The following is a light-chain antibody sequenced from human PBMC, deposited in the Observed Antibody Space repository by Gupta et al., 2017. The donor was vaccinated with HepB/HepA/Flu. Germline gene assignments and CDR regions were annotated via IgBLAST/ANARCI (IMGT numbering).Light chain of an antibody. J-gene: IGLJ1*01. V-gene: IGLV1-40*01. CDR1: GSSIGATYD. Sequence: QFVLTQPPSVSGAPGQRVTISCTGSGSSIGATYDVHWYQFLPGTAPKVLIYGDNRPSGVPDRFSGAKSGTSASLAITGLQAEDEADYYCQSYDSSLNAYVFGTGTKVTVL. CDR3: QSYDSSLNAYV. CDR2: GD.